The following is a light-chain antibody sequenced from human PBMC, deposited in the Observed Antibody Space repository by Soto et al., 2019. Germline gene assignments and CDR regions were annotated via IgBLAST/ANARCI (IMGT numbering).Light chain of an antibody. CDR3: SSYADTNNLL. J-gene: IGLJ2*01. CDR1: SSDVGGYKY. Sequence: QSAPTQPPSASGSPGQSVTISCTGTSSDVGGYKYVSWYQQHPGQAPKLMIYEVNKRPSGVPDRFSGSKSGNTASLTVSGLQGEDEADYYCSSYADTNNLLFGGGTKLTVL. CDR2: EVN. V-gene: IGLV2-8*01.